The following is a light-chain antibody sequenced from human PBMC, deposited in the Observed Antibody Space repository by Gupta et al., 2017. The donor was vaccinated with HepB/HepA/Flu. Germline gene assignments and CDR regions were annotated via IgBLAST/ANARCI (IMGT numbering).Light chain of an antibody. CDR2: QDS. CDR1: KLGDKY. V-gene: IGLV3-1*01. J-gene: IGLJ2*01. Sequence: SDELTQPPSVSVSPGQTASITCSGDKLGDKYACWYQQKQGQSPVLVIYQDSKRPSGIPERFSGSNTGNTATLTISGTQAMDEADYYCQTWDSSTEVFGGGTKLTVL. CDR3: QTWDSSTEV.